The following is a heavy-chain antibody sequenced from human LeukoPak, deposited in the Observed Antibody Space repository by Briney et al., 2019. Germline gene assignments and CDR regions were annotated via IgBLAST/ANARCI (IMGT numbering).Heavy chain of an antibody. CDR3: VKAYSSSWCYGMDV. CDR2: IISNGGST. CDR1: GFTFSSFP. J-gene: IGHJ6*02. V-gene: IGHV3-64D*06. Sequence: GGSLRLSCSASGFTFSSFPMHWVRQAPGKGLEYVSAIISNGGSTYYADSVRGRFTISRDNSKSTVYLQMSSLRAEDTAVYYCVKAYSSSWCYGMDVWGQGTTVTVSS. D-gene: IGHD6-13*01.